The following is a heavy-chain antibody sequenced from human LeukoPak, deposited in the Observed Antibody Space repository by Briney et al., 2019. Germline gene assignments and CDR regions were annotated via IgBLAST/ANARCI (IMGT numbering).Heavy chain of an antibody. CDR2: IKSKYDGGTT. Sequence: GRSLRLSCAGSGFTFSNAWMNWVRQAPGKGLDWVGRIKSKYDGGTTDYATSVKGRFTISRDDSESTVYLQINSLKTEDTAVYYCATGGYFFDFWGQGTLVTVSP. CDR3: ATGGYFFDF. J-gene: IGHJ4*02. CDR1: GFTFSNAW. D-gene: IGHD3-10*01. V-gene: IGHV3-15*01.